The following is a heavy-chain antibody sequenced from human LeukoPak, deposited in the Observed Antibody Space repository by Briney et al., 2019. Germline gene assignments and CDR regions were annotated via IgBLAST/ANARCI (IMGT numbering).Heavy chain of an antibody. D-gene: IGHD6-13*01. J-gene: IGHJ4*02. CDR1: GYTFTGYY. CDR2: INPNSGGT. Sequence: ASVTVSCKASGYTFTGYYMHWVRQAPGQGLEWMGWINPNSGGTNYAQKFQGRVTVTRDTSISTACMELSRLRSDDTAVYYCARVEQQLVRYFDYWGQGTLVTVSS. V-gene: IGHV1-2*02. CDR3: ARVEQQLVRYFDY.